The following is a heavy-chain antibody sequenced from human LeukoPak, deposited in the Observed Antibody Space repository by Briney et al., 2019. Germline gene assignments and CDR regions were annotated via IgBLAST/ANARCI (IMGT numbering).Heavy chain of an antibody. V-gene: IGHV4-39*07. CDR1: GGSISSSSYY. CDR3: ARINQWLEQGIDY. D-gene: IGHD6-19*01. J-gene: IGHJ4*02. Sequence: PSETLSLTCTVSGGSISSSSYYWGWIRQPPGKGLEWIGSIYYSGSTYYNPSLKSRVTISVDTSKNQFSLKLSSVTAADTAVYYCARINQWLEQGIDYWGQGTLVTVSS. CDR2: IYYSGST.